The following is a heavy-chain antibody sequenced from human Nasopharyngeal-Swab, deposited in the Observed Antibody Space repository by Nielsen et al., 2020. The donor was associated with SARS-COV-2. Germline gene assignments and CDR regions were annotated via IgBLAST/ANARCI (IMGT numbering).Heavy chain of an antibody. V-gene: IGHV3-48*03. CDR3: VRTPGRVLRFLEWLSPYFDY. J-gene: IGHJ4*02. D-gene: IGHD3-3*01. CDR1: GFTFSSYE. CDR2: ISSSGSTI. Sequence: GVSLRLSCAASGFTFSSYEMNWVRQAPGKGLEWVSYISSSGSTIYYADSVKGRFTISRDNAKNSLYLQMNSLRAEDTAVYYCVRTPGRVLRFLEWLSPYFDYWGQGTLVTVSS.